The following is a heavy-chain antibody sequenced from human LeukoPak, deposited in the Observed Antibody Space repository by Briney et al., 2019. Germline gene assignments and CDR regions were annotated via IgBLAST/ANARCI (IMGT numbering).Heavy chain of an antibody. V-gene: IGHV4-59*01. CDR2: IYYSGST. CDR1: GGSISSYY. CDR3: ARSSGEYYYDSSGYPDY. D-gene: IGHD3-22*01. J-gene: IGHJ4*02. Sequence: PSETLSLTCTVSGGSISSYYWSWIRQPPGKGLEWIGYIYYSGSTNYNPSLKSRDTISVDTSKNQFSLKLSSVTAADTAVYYCARSSGEYYYDSSGYPDYWGQGTLVTVSS.